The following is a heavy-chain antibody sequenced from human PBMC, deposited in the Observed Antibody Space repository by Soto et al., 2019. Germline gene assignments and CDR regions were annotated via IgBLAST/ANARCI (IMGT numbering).Heavy chain of an antibody. CDR1: GFTFGTYS. CDR2: ISTSSSII. CDR3: ARQQPPYYYYMDV. Sequence: GGSLRLSCAASGFTFGTYSMNWVRQAPGKGLEWVSYISTSSSIIYYADSVKGRFTISRDNAKNSLYLQMNSLRAEDTAVYYCARQQPPYYYYMDVWGKGTTVTVSS. V-gene: IGHV3-48*01. D-gene: IGHD6-13*01. J-gene: IGHJ6*03.